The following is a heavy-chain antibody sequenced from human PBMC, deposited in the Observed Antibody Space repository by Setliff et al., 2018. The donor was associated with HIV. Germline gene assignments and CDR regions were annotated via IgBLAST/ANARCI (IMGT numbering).Heavy chain of an antibody. D-gene: IGHD3-3*01. CDR3: ARGGGFLEWLSPMDV. J-gene: IGHJ6*03. Sequence: SETLSLTCTVSGVSISSHYWSWVRQPPGKGLEWIGYFYYSGSTNYNPSLKSRVTISVDTSKNQFYLKLSSVTAADTAVYYCARGGGFLEWLSPMDVWGRGTTVTVSS. CDR2: FYYSGST. CDR1: GVSISSHY. V-gene: IGHV4-59*11.